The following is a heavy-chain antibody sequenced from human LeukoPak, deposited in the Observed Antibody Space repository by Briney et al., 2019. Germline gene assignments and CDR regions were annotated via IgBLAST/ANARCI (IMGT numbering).Heavy chain of an antibody. CDR1: GYSISSGY. CDR2: ISVSGGRT. CDR3: AKDLLPVEYYFDY. D-gene: IGHD3-3*01. V-gene: IGHV3-23*01. Sequence: PSETLSLTCTVSGYSISSGYYWGWVRQAPGKGQEWVSGISVSGGRTYYADSVKGRFTISRDNSKNTLYLQMNSLRAEDTAVYYCAKDLLPVEYYFDYWGQGTLVTVSS. J-gene: IGHJ4*02.